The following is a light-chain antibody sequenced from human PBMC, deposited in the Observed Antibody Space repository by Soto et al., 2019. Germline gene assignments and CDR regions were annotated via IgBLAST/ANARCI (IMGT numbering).Light chain of an antibody. CDR3: QQSFSPLPIT. Sequence: DIQMSQSPSSLSASIGDRVTITCRASQNIYNYLNWYQQKPGEAPKLLIFTASSLRSGVPSRFRGSGSGTDFTLTITTLQPEDFATYYCQQSFSPLPITFGQETRLE. CDR1: QNIYNY. J-gene: IGKJ5*01. CDR2: TAS. V-gene: IGKV1-39*01.